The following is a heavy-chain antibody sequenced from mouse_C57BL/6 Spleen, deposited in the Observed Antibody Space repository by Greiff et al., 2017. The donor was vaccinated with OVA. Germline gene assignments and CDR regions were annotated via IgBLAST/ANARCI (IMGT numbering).Heavy chain of an antibody. V-gene: IGHV1-52*01. Sequence: VQLQQSGAELVRPGSSVKLSCKASGYTFTSYWMHWVKQRPIQGLEWIGNIDPSDSETHYNQKFKDKATLTVDKSSSTAYMQLSSLTSEDSAVYYCARFGYGSSWFAYWGQGTLVTVSA. CDR3: ARFGYGSSWFAY. D-gene: IGHD2-2*01. CDR1: GYTFTSYW. J-gene: IGHJ3*01. CDR2: IDPSDSET.